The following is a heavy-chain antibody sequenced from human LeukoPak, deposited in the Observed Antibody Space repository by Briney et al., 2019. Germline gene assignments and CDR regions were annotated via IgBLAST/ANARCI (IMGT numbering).Heavy chain of an antibody. CDR3: ATYSSSNGREFQY. CDR1: GFTFSNYW. D-gene: IGHD2-2*01. V-gene: IGHV3-7*01. Sequence: PGGSLRLSCEGSGFTFSNYWMSWVRQAPGKGLEWVVNIQQHGSETYYGDSVKGRFTISRDNAKNSLYLQMNSLRAEDTAVYYCATYSSSNGREFQYWGQGTLVTVSS. CDR2: IQQHGSET. J-gene: IGHJ1*01.